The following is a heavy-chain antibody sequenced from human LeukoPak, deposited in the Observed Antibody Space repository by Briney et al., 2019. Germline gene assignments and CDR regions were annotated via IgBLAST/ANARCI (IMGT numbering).Heavy chain of an antibody. CDR3: ARHSGSGSRPRHFDP. J-gene: IGHJ5*02. CDR1: GATVTSGDFY. CDR2: VYYTGST. D-gene: IGHD3-10*01. V-gene: IGHV4-39*01. Sequence: SETLSPTGSVSGATVTSGDFYWHWLRQPPGKGPEWIATVYYTGSTYYNPSLKSRVTISIDTSKHQFSLRMTSVTATDTAIYHSARHSGSGSRPRHFDPWGQGTLVTVSS.